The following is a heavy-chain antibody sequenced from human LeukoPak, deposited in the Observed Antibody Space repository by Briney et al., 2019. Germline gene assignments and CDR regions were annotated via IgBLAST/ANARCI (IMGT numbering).Heavy chain of an antibody. Sequence: PSETLSLTCTVSGGSLSNYYWSWIRQPAGKGLEWIGRIYTSGSINYNPSLKSRVTMSVDTSKNQFSLTLSSVTAADTAVYYCARTPLRTQYFDYWGQGTLVTVSS. CDR1: GGSLSNYY. J-gene: IGHJ4*02. V-gene: IGHV4-4*07. D-gene: IGHD5-12*01. CDR3: ARTPLRTQYFDY. CDR2: IYTSGSI.